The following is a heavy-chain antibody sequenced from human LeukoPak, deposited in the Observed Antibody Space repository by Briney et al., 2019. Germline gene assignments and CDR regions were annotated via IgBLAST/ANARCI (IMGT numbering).Heavy chain of an antibody. V-gene: IGHV3-9*01. J-gene: IGHJ4*02. D-gene: IGHD5-12*01. CDR2: ISWNSGSI. CDR3: AKGRTVATIYFDY. Sequence: PGGSLRLSCAASGFTFDDYAMHWVRQAPGKGLEWVSGISWNSGSIGYADSVKGRFTISRDNAKNSLYLQMNSLRAEDTALYYCAKGRTVATIYFDYWGQGTLVTVSS. CDR1: GFTFDDYA.